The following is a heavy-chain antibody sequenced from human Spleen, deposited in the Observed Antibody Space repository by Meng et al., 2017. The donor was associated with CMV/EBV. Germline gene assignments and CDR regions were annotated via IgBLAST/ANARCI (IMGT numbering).Heavy chain of an antibody. J-gene: IGHJ4*02. CDR2: ITSDWSST. CDR3: AREYRLKYDSSGFDF. D-gene: IGHD3-22*01. CDR1: GFTFNTFW. Sequence: PGFTFNTFWIHWIRQAPGKGLVWVSRITSDWSSTTYADSVKGRFTISRDNAKNTLYLQMNSLGAEDTAVYYCAREYRLKYDSSGFDFWGQGTLVTVSS. V-gene: IGHV3-74*01.